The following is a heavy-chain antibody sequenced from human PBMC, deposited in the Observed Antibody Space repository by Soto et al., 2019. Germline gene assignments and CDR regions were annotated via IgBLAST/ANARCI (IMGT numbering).Heavy chain of an antibody. J-gene: IGHJ4*02. CDR2: ISAYNGNT. Sequence: GAAVKVSCKASGYTFSNYGISWVRQAPGQGLEWMGWISAYNGNTKYAQKLQGRVTMTTDTSTSTAYMELRSLRSDDTAVYYCARDSPPVDYWGQGTLVTVSS. CDR3: ARDSPPVDY. CDR1: GYTFSNYG. V-gene: IGHV1-18*01.